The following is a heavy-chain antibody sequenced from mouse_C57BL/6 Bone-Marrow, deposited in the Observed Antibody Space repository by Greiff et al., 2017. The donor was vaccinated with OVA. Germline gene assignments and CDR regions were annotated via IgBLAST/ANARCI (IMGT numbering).Heavy chain of an antibody. V-gene: IGHV1-69*01. CDR2: IDPSDSYT. CDR1: GYTFTSYW. D-gene: IGHD3-2*02. J-gene: IGHJ2*01. Sequence: QVQLQQPGAELVMPGASVKLSCKASGYTFTSYWMHWVKQRPGQGLEWIGEIDPSDSYTNYNQKFKGKSTLTVDKSSSTAYMQLSRLTSEETAVDYGARDSAGDGDWGQGTTRTVSS. CDR3: ARDSAGDGD.